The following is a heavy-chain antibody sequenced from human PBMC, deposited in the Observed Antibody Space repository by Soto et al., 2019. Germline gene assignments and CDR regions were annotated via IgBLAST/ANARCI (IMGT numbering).Heavy chain of an antibody. CDR1: GFGVSNNY. Sequence: GSLRLSCAASGFGVSNNYLTWVRQAPGKGLEWVSIIYTGGTPYYTDSVKGRFTISRDNSKNTLYLQMSSLRVEDTAIYYCAKEGGGRGGFFDLWGQGTLVTVSS. CDR3: AKEGGGRGGFFDL. D-gene: IGHD2-15*01. J-gene: IGHJ4*02. CDR2: IYTGGTP. V-gene: IGHV3-53*01.